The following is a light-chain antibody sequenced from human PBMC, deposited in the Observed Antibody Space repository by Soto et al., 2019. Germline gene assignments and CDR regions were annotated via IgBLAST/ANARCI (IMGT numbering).Light chain of an antibody. J-gene: IGLJ3*02. CDR2: DVS. CDR3: CSYAGPSLWV. CDR1: SSDVGGYNL. Sequence: QSALTQPRSVSASPGQSVTISCTGTSSDVGGYNLVSWYQQHPGKAPKLVIYDVSKWPSGVPGRFFGSKSGNTASLTISGLQAEDEADYYCCSYAGPSLWVFGGGTKLTVL. V-gene: IGLV2-11*01.